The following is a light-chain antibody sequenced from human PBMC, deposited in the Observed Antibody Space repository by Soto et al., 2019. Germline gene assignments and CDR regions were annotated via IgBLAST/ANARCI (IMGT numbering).Light chain of an antibody. CDR3: QHYNSYSEA. V-gene: IGKV1-5*01. CDR1: QSISNR. Sequence: IQMTQSPSTLSASVGDRVTITCRASQSISNRLAWYQQKPGKAPKVLIYDASSLESGVPSRFSGSGSGTEFTLTISSLQPDDFATYYCQHYNSYSEAFGQGTKVDI. J-gene: IGKJ1*01. CDR2: DAS.